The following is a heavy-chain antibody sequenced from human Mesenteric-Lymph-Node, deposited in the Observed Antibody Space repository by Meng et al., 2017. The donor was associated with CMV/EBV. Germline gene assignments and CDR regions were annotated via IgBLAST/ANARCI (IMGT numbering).Heavy chain of an antibody. J-gene: IGHJ6*02. D-gene: IGHD1-7*01. Sequence: SLKISCAASGFTFDDYAMHWVRQAPGKGLEWVSSISWNSGRMGYADSVKGRFTISRDNVKNSLYLQMNSLRAEDTALYFCAKDISPVGGTTGYHGMDVWGQGTTVTVSS. CDR2: ISWNSGRM. CDR3: AKDISPVGGTTGYHGMDV. V-gene: IGHV3-9*01. CDR1: GFTFDDYA.